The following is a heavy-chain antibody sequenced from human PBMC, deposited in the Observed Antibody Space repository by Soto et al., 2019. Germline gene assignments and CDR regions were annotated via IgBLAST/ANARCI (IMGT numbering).Heavy chain of an antibody. Sequence: EVQLLESGGGLVQPGGSLRLSCTASGFTFSDHAMTWVRQAPGKGLEWLSGISGGGTGAYYADSVKGRFTVSRDHSNNTVFLQMDRLRVEDTAVYYCAIDLWWHTHWGQGTLVTVSS. CDR2: ISGGGTGA. CDR1: GFTFSDHA. CDR3: AIDLWWHTH. V-gene: IGHV3-23*01. D-gene: IGHD2-15*01. J-gene: IGHJ4*02.